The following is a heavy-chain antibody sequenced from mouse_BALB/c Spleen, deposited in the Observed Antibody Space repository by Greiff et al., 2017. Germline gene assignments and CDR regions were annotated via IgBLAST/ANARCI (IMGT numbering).Heavy chain of an antibody. CDR1: GYTFTSYW. CDR2: INPSTGYT. Sequence: VQLQQSGAELAKPGASVKMSCKASGYTFTSYWMHWVKQRPGQGLEWIGYINPSTGYTEYNQKFKDKATLTADKSSSTAYMQLSSLTSEDSAVYYCARSDYDYVYYAMDYWGQGTSVTVSS. D-gene: IGHD2-4*01. J-gene: IGHJ4*01. CDR3: ARSDYDYVYYAMDY. V-gene: IGHV1-7*01.